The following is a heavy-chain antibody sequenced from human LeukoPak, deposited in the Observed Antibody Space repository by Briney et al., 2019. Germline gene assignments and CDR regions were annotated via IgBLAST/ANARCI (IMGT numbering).Heavy chain of an antibody. CDR3: AGARATGDCSSSSCWEMGWFDP. J-gene: IGHJ5*02. D-gene: IGHD2-2*01. CDR2: ITPYNGDT. V-gene: IGHV1-18*01. CDR1: GYIFANYG. Sequence: ASVKVSCKASGYIFANYGITWVRQAPGQGLEWMGWITPYNGDTYYAQRLQGRVTMTTDTSTSTAYMEVRSLRSGDTAVYYCAGARATGDCSSSSCWEMGWFDPWGQGTLVTVSS.